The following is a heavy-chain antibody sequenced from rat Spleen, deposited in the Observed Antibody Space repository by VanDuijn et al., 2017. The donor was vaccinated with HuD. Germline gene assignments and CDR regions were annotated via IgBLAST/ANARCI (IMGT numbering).Heavy chain of an antibody. J-gene: IGHJ2*01. CDR3: TTREE. CDR2: ITNASGRT. CDR1: GFSFSNYY. D-gene: IGHD1-11*01. Sequence: EVQLVESGGGLVQPGRSLELSCAASGFSFSNYYMAWVRQAPTKGLEWVASITNASGRTYYPDSVKGRFTISRDTAQNTLYLQMNSPRSEDTATYYCTTREEWGQGVMVTVSS. V-gene: IGHV5-27*01.